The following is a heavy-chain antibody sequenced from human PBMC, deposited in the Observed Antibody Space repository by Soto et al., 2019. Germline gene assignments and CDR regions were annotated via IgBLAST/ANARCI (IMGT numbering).Heavy chain of an antibody. CDR3: ARGSLGVVVVAAQPPHAFDI. D-gene: IGHD2-15*01. CDR1: GGSFSCYY. V-gene: IGHV4-34*01. CDR2: INHSGST. J-gene: IGHJ3*02. Sequence: PSETLSLTCAVYGGSFSCYYWSWIRQPPGKGLEWIGEINHSGSTNYNPSLKSRVTISVDTSKNQFSLKLSSVTAADTAVYYCARGSLGVVVVAAQPPHAFDIWGQGTMVTVSS.